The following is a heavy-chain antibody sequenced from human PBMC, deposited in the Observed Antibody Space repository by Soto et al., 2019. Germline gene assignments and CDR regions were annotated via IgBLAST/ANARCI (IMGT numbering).Heavy chain of an antibody. J-gene: IGHJ4*02. CDR2: IYYSGTT. CDR3: ARSFILSVRDGYNNYFDY. Sequence: TSETLSLTCTVSGGSISSGNYHWGWIRQSPGRGLEWIGNIYYSGTTYYNPSLKSRGTISVDTSKNYFSLKLNSVTAADTAMYYCARSFILSVRDGYNNYFDYWGQGTLVTVSS. CDR1: GGSISSGNYH. D-gene: IGHD5-12*01. V-gene: IGHV4-39*02.